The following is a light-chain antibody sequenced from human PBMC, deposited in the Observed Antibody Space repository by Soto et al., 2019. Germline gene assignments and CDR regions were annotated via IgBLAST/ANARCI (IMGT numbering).Light chain of an antibody. CDR1: QNINNL. CDR2: AAS. J-gene: IGKJ1*01. CDR3: YQYHPWT. V-gene: IGKV1-5*02. Sequence: NQVTAYSSTLSSSIGDTVTVMSRESQNINNLLAWYQLKPAKAPKLLIYAASKLQSGVPSRFSGSGCVTDFTLTFIRLESGNLAVYTEYQYHPWTFGQGSKV.